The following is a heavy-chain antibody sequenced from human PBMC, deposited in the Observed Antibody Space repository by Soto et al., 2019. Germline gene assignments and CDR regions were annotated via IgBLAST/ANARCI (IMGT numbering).Heavy chain of an antibody. CDR3: ASVVVVAAYFDY. CDR2: IIPIFGTA. J-gene: IGHJ4*02. V-gene: IGHV1-69*13. D-gene: IGHD2-15*01. Sequence: GASVKVSCKASGGTFSSYAISWVRQAPGQGLEWMGGIIPIFGTANYAQKFQGRVTITADESTSTAYMELSSLRSEDTAVYYCASVVVVAAYFDYWGQGTLVTVSS. CDR1: GGTFSSYA.